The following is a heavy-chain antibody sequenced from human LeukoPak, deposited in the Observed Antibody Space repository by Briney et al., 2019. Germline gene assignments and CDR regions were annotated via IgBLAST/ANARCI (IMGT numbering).Heavy chain of an antibody. CDR1: GVSIRSYF. J-gene: IGHJ6*02. D-gene: IGHD1-26*01. CDR3: ARDRTEIVGTTLYYYYGIDV. V-gene: IGHV4-59*01. Sequence: PSETLSLTCTVSGVSIRSYFWSWIRQPPGKGLEWIGYIDYSGSTNYNPSLKSRVIISVDTSKNQFSLNLSSVTAADTAVYYCARDRTEIVGTTLYYYYGIDVWGQGTTVTVSS. CDR2: IDYSGST.